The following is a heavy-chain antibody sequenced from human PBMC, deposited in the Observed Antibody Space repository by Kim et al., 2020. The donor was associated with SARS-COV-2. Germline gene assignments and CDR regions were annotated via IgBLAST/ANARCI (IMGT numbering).Heavy chain of an antibody. CDR1: GGSISSYY. CDR3: ARGGYSYGYYFDY. J-gene: IGHJ4*02. Sequence: SETLSLTCTVSGGSISSYYWSWIRQPPGKGLEWIGYIYYSGSTNYNPSLKSRVTISVDTSKNQFSLKLSSVTAADTAVYYCARGGYSYGYYFDYWGQGTLVTVSS. V-gene: IGHV4-59*08. CDR2: IYYSGST. D-gene: IGHD5-18*01.